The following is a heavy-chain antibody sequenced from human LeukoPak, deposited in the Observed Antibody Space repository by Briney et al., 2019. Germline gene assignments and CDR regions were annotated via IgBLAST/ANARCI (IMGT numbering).Heavy chain of an antibody. CDR1: GFTFSTYW. Sequence: GGSLRLSCAASGFTFSTYWMSWVRQAPGKGLEWVANIKQDGSEKDYVDSVKGRFTISRDNAKNSLYLQMNSLRVEDTAVYYCGRHGGAFEIWGQGTMVTVCS. CDR2: IKQDGSEK. J-gene: IGHJ3*02. CDR3: GRHGGAFEI. V-gene: IGHV3-7*01.